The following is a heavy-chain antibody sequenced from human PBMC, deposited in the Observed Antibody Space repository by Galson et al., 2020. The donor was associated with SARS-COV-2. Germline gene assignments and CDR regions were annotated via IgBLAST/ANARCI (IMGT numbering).Heavy chain of an antibody. V-gene: IGHV3-30*03. CDR1: GFTLSSYG. CDR3: SHVAGSGSNY. CDR2: ISYDGSNK. J-gene: IGHJ4*02. Sequence: SLRLSCAPSGFTLSSYGMHWVRQPTGKALEWVAVISYDGSNKYYADSVKGRFTISRDQSTNTLYLQMNSLRAEDTAVYYCSHVAGSGSNYWGQGTLVTVSS. D-gene: IGHD3-22*01.